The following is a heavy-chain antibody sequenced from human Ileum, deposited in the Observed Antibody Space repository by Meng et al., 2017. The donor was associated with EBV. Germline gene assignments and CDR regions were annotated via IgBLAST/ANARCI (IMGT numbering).Heavy chain of an antibody. D-gene: IGHD2-15*01. CDR3: ASGTPGRSYCDY. J-gene: IGHJ4*02. CDR2: INPNSGGA. V-gene: IGHV1-2*06. Sequence: QVQLVQSGADVKKPXXXXXXXCKASAYTFAGYYMHWVRQAPGQGLEWMGRINPNSGGANYAQKFQGRVTMTRGTSISTAYMELSRLRSDDTAVYYCASGTPGRSYCDYWGQGTLVTVSS. CDR1: AYTFAGYY.